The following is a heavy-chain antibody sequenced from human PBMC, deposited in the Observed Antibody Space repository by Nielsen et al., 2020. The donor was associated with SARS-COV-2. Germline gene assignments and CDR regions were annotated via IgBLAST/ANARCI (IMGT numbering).Heavy chain of an antibody. CDR1: GYTFTDNW. CDR3: ARYDDWFDP. D-gene: IGHD1-1*01. V-gene: IGHV5-51*01. CDR2: IYPGDSDT. Sequence: GESLKISCQASGYTFTDNWIGWVRQMPGKGLEWMGIIYPGDSDTRYSPSFQGQVTMSVDTSTDTAYLEWRSLKASDTATYYCARYDDWFDPWGQGTLVTVTS. J-gene: IGHJ5*02.